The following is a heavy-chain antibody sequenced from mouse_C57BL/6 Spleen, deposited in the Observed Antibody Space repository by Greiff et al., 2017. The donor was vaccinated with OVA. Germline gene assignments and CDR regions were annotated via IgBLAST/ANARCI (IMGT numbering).Heavy chain of an antibody. D-gene: IGHD1-1*01. J-gene: IGHJ4*01. CDR1: GYAFSSSW. CDR2: IYPGDGDT. Sequence: VQLQQSGPELVKPGASVKISCKASGYAFSSSWMNWVKQRPGKGLEWIGRIYPGDGDTNYNGKFKGKATLTADKSSSTAYMQLSSLTSEDSAVYFCASPILLHAMDYWGQGTSVTVSS. CDR3: ASPILLHAMDY. V-gene: IGHV1-82*01.